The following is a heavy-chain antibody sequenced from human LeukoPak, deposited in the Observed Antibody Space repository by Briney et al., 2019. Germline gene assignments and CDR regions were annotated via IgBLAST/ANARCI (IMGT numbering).Heavy chain of an antibody. CDR1: GFTFSSNY. V-gene: IGHV3-53*01. Sequence: GGSLRLSCAASGFTFSSNYMTWVRQAPGKGLEWVSVIYSGGTTYYSDSVKGRFTVSRDNSKNTLYLQMNSLRAEDTAVYYCARDLVGAIDYWGQGTLVTVSS. CDR2: IYSGGTT. CDR3: ARDLVGAIDY. D-gene: IGHD1-26*01. J-gene: IGHJ4*02.